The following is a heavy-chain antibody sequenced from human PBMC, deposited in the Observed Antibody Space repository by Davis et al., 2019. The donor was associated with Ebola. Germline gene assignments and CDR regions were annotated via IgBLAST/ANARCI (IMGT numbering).Heavy chain of an antibody. CDR2: INHSGST. V-gene: IGHV4-34*01. CDR3: ARGGWWLRSRGSFDY. D-gene: IGHD5-12*01. CDR1: TGSFSGFS. Sequence: SETLSLTCAVYTGSFSGFSWSWIRQPPGKGLEWIGEINHSGSTNYNPSLKSRVTISVDTSKNQFSLKLSSVTAADTAVYYCARGGWWLRSRGSFDYWGQGTLVTVSS. J-gene: IGHJ4*02.